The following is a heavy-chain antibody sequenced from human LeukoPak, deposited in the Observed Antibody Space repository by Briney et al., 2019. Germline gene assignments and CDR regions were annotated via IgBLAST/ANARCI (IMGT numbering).Heavy chain of an antibody. Sequence: PGGSLRLSCAASGFPSRSYTMNGVRQAPGKGLEWLSYISSSSSPIYYADSVMGRFTISRDNAKNSLYLQMNSLRDEDTAVYYCATEDSGRFHWGQGTLVTVSS. D-gene: IGHD6-19*01. CDR1: GFPSRSYT. CDR3: ATEDSGRFH. CDR2: ISSSSSPI. J-gene: IGHJ4*02. V-gene: IGHV3-48*02.